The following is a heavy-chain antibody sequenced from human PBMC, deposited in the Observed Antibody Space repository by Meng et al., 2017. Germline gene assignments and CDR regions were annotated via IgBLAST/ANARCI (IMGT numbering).Heavy chain of an antibody. D-gene: IGHD4-17*01. CDR1: EGTFSSYA. CDR3: ARDYGDYAWIAKRWFDP. Sequence: QGHLVHTWAGVKKAGSSVKVSWKASEGTFSSYAISWVGQAPGQGLEWMGGIIPIFGTANYAQKFQGRVTITADESTSTAYMELSSLRSEDTAVYYCARDYGDYAWIAKRWFDPWGQGTLVTVSS. V-gene: IGHV1-69*01. J-gene: IGHJ5*02. CDR2: IIPIFGTA.